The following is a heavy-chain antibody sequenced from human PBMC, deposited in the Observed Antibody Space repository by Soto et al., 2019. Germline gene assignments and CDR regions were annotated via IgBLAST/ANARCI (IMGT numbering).Heavy chain of an antibody. J-gene: IGHJ6*02. CDR2: ISPSSGHI. D-gene: IGHD2-15*01. Sequence: EVHLVESGGGLVKPGGSLRLSCAVSGFTFSSCTMNWVRQAPGQGLEWVSSISPSSGHIYYADSVKGRFTISRDNAKNYLFLQMNSLRGEDTAVYYCSGCSGGACHKNYGMDVWGQGTTVTVSS. CDR3: SGCSGGACHKNYGMDV. CDR1: GFTFSSCT. V-gene: IGHV3-21*01.